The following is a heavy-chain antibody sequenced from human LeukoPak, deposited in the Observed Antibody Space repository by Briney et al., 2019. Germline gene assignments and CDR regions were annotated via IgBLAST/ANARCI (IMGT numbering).Heavy chain of an antibody. CDR1: GFTFSDYY. D-gene: IGHD6-19*01. CDR2: ISSSGSTI. V-gene: IGHV3-11*01. Sequence: GGSLRLSCAASGFTFSDYYMSWIRQAPGKGLEWVSYISSSGSTIYYADSVKGRFTISRDNAKNSLYLQMNSLRAEDTAVYYCARERWVEAGDDAFDIWGQGTMVTVSS. CDR3: ARERWVEAGDDAFDI. J-gene: IGHJ3*02.